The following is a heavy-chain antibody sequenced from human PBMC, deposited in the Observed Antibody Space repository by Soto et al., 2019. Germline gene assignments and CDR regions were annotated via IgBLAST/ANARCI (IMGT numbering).Heavy chain of an antibody. D-gene: IGHD6-25*01. CDR3: AVVDSTGNWFDP. Sequence: QLQLQESGPVLVKPSETLSLTCTVSGGSISSSDFYWGWLRQTPGKGLEFIGSMYYSGTTYYNPSLKSRVTISVDTSKNQFTLKLISVTAADTAVYYCAVVDSTGNWFDPWGEGALVTVSS. CDR1: GGSISSSDFY. CDR2: MYYSGTT. J-gene: IGHJ5*02. V-gene: IGHV4-39*01.